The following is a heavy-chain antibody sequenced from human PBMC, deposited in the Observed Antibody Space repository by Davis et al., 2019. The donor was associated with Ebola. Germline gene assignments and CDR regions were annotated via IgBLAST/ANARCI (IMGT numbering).Heavy chain of an antibody. J-gene: IGHJ6*02. V-gene: IGHV6-1*01. CDR3: ARDRVAVAGSQLYYYYGMDV. D-gene: IGHD6-19*01. CDR2: TYYRSKWYN. CDR1: GDSVSSNSAA. Sequence: SETLSLTCAISGDSVSSNSAAWNWIRQSPSRGLEWLGRTYYRSKWYNDYAVSVKSRITINPDTSKNQFSLQLNSVTPEDTAVYYCARDRVAVAGSQLYYYYGMDVWGQGTTVTVSS.